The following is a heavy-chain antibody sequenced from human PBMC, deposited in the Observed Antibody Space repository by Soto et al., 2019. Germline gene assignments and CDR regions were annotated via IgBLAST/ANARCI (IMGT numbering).Heavy chain of an antibody. CDR3: AKDGQLVRAFDY. V-gene: IGHV3-23*01. J-gene: IGHJ4*02. D-gene: IGHD6-6*01. Sequence: PGGSLRLSCAASGFTFSSYAMSWVCQAPGKGLEWVSAISGSGGSTYYADSVKGRFTISRDNSKNTLYLQMNSLRAEDTAVYYCAKDGQLVRAFDYWGQGTLVTVSS. CDR1: GFTFSSYA. CDR2: ISGSGGST.